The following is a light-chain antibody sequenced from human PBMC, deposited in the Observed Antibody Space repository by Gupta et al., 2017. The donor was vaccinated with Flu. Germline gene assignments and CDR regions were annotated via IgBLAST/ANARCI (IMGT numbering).Light chain of an antibody. CDR1: SSDVGSYNL. CDR2: EGS. J-gene: IGLJ2*01. V-gene: IGLV2-23*01. Sequence: QSALTQPASVSGSPGPSITISCTGTSSDVGSYNLVSWYQQHPGKAPKLMIYEGSKRPSGVSNRFSGSKSGNTASLTISGLQAEDEADYYCCSYAGSSFVVFGGGTKLTVL. CDR3: CSYAGSSFVV.